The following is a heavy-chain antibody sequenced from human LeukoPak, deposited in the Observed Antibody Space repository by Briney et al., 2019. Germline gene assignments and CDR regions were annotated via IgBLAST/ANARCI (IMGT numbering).Heavy chain of an antibody. CDR3: ARYYYDSSGYYQDWYFDL. D-gene: IGHD3-22*01. V-gene: IGHV1-18*01. Sequence: ASVKVSCKASGYTFTSYGISWVRQAPGQGLEWMGWISAYNGNTNYAQKLQGRVTMTTDTSTSTAYMELRSLRSDDTAVYYCARYYYDSSGYYQDWYFDLWGRGTLVTVSS. CDR1: GYTFTSYG. J-gene: IGHJ2*01. CDR2: ISAYNGNT.